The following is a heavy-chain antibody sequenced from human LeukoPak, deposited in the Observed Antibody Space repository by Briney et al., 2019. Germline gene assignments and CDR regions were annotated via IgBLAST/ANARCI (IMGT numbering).Heavy chain of an antibody. CDR3: ARHRWTGTYNFDY. CDR1: SDSISTSSYF. J-gene: IGHJ4*02. D-gene: IGHD1-1*01. CDR2: ILYSGTT. V-gene: IGHV4-39*01. Sequence: SETLSLTCSVSSDSISTSSYFWGWIRQPPGKGLEWIGSILYSGTTYYKPSLKSRVTISVDTSKNQSSLELTSVTAEDTAVYYCARHRWTGTYNFDYWGQGSLVTVSS.